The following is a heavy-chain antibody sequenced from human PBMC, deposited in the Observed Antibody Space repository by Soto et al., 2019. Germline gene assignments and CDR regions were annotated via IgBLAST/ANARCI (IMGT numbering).Heavy chain of an antibody. J-gene: IGHJ4*02. Sequence: QVQLVQSGAEVKKPGASVKVTCKASGYTFTSYATHWVRQAPGQRLEWMGWINAGNGNTKYSQKFQGRVTITRDTSASTVYMELSSLRSEDTAVYNCARDMGFGLSDYWGQGTLVTVSS. V-gene: IGHV1-3*01. CDR3: ARDMGFGLSDY. CDR2: INAGNGNT. D-gene: IGHD3-10*01. CDR1: GYTFTSYA.